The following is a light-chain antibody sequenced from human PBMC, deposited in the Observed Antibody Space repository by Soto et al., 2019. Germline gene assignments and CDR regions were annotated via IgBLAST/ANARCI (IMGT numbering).Light chain of an antibody. Sequence: DIQLTQSPSFLSASVGDRVAITCRASEDIGTWLAWYQQKPGKAPDLLIYEGSTLQSGVPSRFSGSASGTEFILTISSFQPEDVATYFCQQANRLPRTFGGGTKVDIK. CDR3: QQANRLPRT. CDR1: EDIGTW. CDR2: EGS. V-gene: IGKV1-12*01. J-gene: IGKJ4*02.